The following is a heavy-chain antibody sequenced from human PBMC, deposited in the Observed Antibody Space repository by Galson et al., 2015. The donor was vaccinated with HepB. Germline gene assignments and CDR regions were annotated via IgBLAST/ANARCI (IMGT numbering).Heavy chain of an antibody. Sequence: SLRLSCAASGFTFSSYAMHWVRQAPGKGLEWVAVISYDGSNKYYADSVKGRFTISRDNSKNTLYLQMNSLRAEDTAVYYCARVFPPHWCTNSVCFGGGYYYYYGMDVWGQGTTVTVSS. CDR2: ISYDGSNK. D-gene: IGHD2-8*01. V-gene: IGHV3-30-3*01. CDR3: ARVFPPHWCTNSVCFGGGYYYYYGMDV. J-gene: IGHJ6*02. CDR1: GFTFSSYA.